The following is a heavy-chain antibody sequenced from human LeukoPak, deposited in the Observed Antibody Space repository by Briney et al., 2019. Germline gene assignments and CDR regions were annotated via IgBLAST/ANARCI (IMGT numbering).Heavy chain of an antibody. CDR3: ARAVMAAAGIRY. Sequence: EASVKVSCKASGYTFTSYAMHWVRQAPGQRLEWMGWINANNGNTKYAQKFQGRVTITRDTSASTAYMELSSLRSEDTAVYYWARAVMAAAGIRYWGQGTLVTVSS. D-gene: IGHD6-13*01. V-gene: IGHV1-3*01. CDR2: INANNGNT. J-gene: IGHJ4*02. CDR1: GYTFTSYA.